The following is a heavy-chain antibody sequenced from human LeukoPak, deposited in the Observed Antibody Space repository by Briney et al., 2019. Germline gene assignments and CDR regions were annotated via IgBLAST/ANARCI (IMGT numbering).Heavy chain of an antibody. D-gene: IGHD6-13*01. CDR1: GFTFSSYE. CDR2: ISSSGSTI. CDR3: ARVGIAAADHFDY. J-gene: IGHJ4*02. Sequence: GGSLRLSCAASGFTFSSYEMNWVRQAPGKGLEWVSYISSSGSTIYYADSVKGRFTISRDNAKNSLYLQMNSPRAEDTAVYYCARVGIAAADHFDYWGQGTLVTVSS. V-gene: IGHV3-48*03.